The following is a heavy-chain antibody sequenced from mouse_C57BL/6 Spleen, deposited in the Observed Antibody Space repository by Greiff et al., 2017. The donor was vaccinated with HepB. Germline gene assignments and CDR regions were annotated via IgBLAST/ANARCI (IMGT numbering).Heavy chain of an antibody. CDR1: GYSFTGYY. CDR3: ARFWYAMDY. V-gene: IGHV1-42*01. J-gene: IGHJ4*01. Sequence: VQLQQSGPELVKPGASVKISCKASGYSFTGYYMNWVKQSPEKSLEWIGEINPSTGGTTYNQKFKAKATLTVDKSSSTAYMQLKSLTSEDSAVYYCARFWYAMDYWGQGTSVTVSS. CDR2: INPSTGGT.